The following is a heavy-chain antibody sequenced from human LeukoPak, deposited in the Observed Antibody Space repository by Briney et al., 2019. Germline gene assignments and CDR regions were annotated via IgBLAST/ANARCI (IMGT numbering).Heavy chain of an antibody. Sequence: ASVKVSCKASGYTFTSYGISWVRQAPGQGLEWMGWISAYNGNTNYAQKLQGRVTMTTDTSTSTAYMELRSLRSDDTAVYYCARGRYDFWSGHYSSLDYWGQGTLVTVSS. V-gene: IGHV1-18*01. J-gene: IGHJ4*02. CDR1: GYTFTSYG. CDR3: ARGRYDFWSGHYSSLDY. CDR2: ISAYNGNT. D-gene: IGHD3-3*01.